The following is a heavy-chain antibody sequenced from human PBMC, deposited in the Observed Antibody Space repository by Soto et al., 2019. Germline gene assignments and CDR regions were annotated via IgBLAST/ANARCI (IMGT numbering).Heavy chain of an antibody. J-gene: IGHJ4*02. CDR2: ISYDGSNQ. Sequence: WGSLRLSCSASGFTFSDFEMYWIRQAPGKGLDWVSFISYDGSNQYYAGSVKGRFTISRDNSKNTLFLLMSSLRPEDTAVYFCARRTGTAPRFDFWGQGILVTVS. D-gene: IGHD1-7*01. V-gene: IGHV3-30-3*01. CDR1: GFTFSDFE. CDR3: ARRTGTAPRFDF.